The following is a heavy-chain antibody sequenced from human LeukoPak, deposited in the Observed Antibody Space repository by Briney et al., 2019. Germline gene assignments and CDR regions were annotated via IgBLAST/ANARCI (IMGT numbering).Heavy chain of an antibody. J-gene: IGHJ6*02. V-gene: IGHV3-11*01. CDR1: GFTSRDYN. CDR3: ARSIGLTGGGVDV. Sequence: GGSLRLSCAASGFTSRDYNMNWVRQAPGKGLEWVSYITDSGSTIHYADSVNGRFTISRDNAKNSLYLQMNSLRAEDSAVYYCARSIGLTGGGVDVWGRGTTVTVSS. CDR2: ITDSGSTI. D-gene: IGHD3-9*01.